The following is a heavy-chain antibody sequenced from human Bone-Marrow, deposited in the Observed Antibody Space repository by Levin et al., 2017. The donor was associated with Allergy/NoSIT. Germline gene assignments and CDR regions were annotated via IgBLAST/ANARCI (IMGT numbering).Heavy chain of an antibody. D-gene: IGHD1-26*01. CDR3: ARGKWENYGRGTFYFDF. Sequence: GGSLRLSCAASGFNVGENYMSWVRQAPGKGLEWVSFIYGASSTYYADSVKGRFTISRDSSKNTLSLQMNSLRVEDTAVYFCARGKWENYGRGTFYFDFWGQGALVTVSS. J-gene: IGHJ4*02. V-gene: IGHV3-66*01. CDR2: IYGASST. CDR1: GFNVGENY.